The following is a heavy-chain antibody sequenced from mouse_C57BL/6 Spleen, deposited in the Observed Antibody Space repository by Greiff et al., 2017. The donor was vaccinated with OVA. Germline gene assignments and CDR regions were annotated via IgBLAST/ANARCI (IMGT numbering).Heavy chain of an antibody. CDR3: AGPTTVGYCDV. CDR2: INPSTGGT. J-gene: IGHJ1*03. CDR1: GYSFTGYY. Sequence: VQLKQSGPELVKPGASVKISCKASGYSFTGYYMNWVKQSPEKSLEWIGEINPSTGGTTYNQKFKAKATLTVDKSSSTAYMQLKSLTSEDSAVYYCAGPTTVGYCDVWGTGTTVTVSS. V-gene: IGHV1-42*01. D-gene: IGHD1-1*01.